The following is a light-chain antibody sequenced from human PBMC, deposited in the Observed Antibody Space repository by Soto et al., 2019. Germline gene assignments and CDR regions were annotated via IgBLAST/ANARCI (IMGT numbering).Light chain of an antibody. CDR1: QSISSW. Sequence: DIQMTQSPSTLSASVGDRVTITCRASQSISSWLTWYQQKAGQAPKLLIYKASIVDSGVPSRFSGSGSGTEFTLTISSLQPDDSETYYCQQYSYFATFGQGTRVEVE. CDR3: QQYSYFAT. V-gene: IGKV1-5*03. J-gene: IGKJ1*01. CDR2: KAS.